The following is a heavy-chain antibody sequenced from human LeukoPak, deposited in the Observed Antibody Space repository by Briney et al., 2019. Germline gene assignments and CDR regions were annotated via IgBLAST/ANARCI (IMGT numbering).Heavy chain of an antibody. D-gene: IGHD2-2*01. V-gene: IGHV3-30*18. Sequence: GGSLRLSCAASGFTFSSYGMHWVRQAPGKGLEWVAVISYDGSNKYYADSVKGRFTISRDNSKNTLYLQMNSLRAEDTAVHYCAKGGVVVVPAADVDYWGQGTLVTVSS. CDR1: GFTFSSYG. CDR3: AKGGVVVVPAADVDY. CDR2: ISYDGSNK. J-gene: IGHJ4*02.